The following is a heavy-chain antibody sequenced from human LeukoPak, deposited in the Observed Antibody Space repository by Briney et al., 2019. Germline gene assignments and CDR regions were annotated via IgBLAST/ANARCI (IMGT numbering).Heavy chain of an antibody. CDR2: IKQDGSEK. CDR1: EFSFITYW. CDR3: ARAGRKSRGIDIVRKKETGYYYYMDV. J-gene: IGHJ6*03. V-gene: IGHV3-7*01. Sequence: GGSLRLSCAASEFSFITYWMSWVRQAPGKGLEWVANIKQDGSEKYYVDSVKGRFTISRDNAKNSLYLQMNSLRGEDTAVYYCARAGRKSRGIDIVRKKETGYYYYMDVWGKGTTVTVSS. D-gene: IGHD2-15*01.